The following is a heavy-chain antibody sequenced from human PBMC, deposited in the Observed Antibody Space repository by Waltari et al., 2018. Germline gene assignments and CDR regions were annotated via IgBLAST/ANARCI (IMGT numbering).Heavy chain of an antibody. CDR3: SAGTVY. D-gene: IGHD1-26*01. CDR1: GFTFTSYW. Sequence: EVQLVESGGGLVQPGGSLRLSCAASGFTFTSYWMHWVRQAPGKGLVGLSLITSDGSTTSYGDSVKGRFTISRDNAKNTLYLQMNSLRAEDTAVYYCSAGTVYWGQGILVTDSS. V-gene: IGHV3-74*01. CDR2: ITSDGSTT. J-gene: IGHJ4*02.